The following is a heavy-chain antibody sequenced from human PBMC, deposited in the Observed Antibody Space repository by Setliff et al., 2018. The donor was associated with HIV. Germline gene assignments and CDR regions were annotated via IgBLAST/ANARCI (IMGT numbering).Heavy chain of an antibody. CDR1: GYTFTDYF. J-gene: IGHJ1*01. V-gene: IGHV1-2*02. D-gene: IGHD3-22*01. CDR2: ISPNNGDT. Sequence: GASVKVSCKSSGYTFTDYFMHWVRQAPGQGLEWMGWISPNNGDTNFAQKFQGRVTISADESTATAYMELSSLTSEDTAMYYCATIRAYYYDSSGQEYFQHWGHGSLVTVS. CDR3: ATIRAYYYDSSGQEYFQH.